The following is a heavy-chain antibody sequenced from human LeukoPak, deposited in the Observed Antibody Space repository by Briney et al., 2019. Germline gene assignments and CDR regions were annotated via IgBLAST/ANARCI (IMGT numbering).Heavy chain of an antibody. J-gene: IGHJ4*02. Sequence: ASVKVSCKASGYTFTSYGISWVRQAPGQGLEWMGWISAYNGNTNYAQKLQGRVTMTTDTSTSTAYMELSSLRSEDTAVYYCARDPPQTPSSSQGDYWGQGTLVTVSS. V-gene: IGHV1-18*01. D-gene: IGHD6-6*01. CDR1: GYTFTSYG. CDR3: ARDPPQTPSSSQGDY. CDR2: ISAYNGNT.